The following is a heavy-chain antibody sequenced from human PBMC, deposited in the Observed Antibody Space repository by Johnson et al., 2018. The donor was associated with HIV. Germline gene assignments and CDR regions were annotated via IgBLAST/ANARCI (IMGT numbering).Heavy chain of an antibody. D-gene: IGHD3-16*02. CDR1: GFTFSNAW. CDR2: IKSKTHGETT. J-gene: IGHJ3*01. V-gene: IGHV3-15*01. Sequence: VQLVESGGGLVKPGGSLRLSCAASGFTFSNAWMSWVRQAPGKGLEWVGRIKSKTHGETTDYAAPVKGRFSISRDDSKNTLFLQMSSLKTDDTAVYYCTTAIVIDAFDVWGQGTMVTVSS. CDR3: TTAIVIDAFDV.